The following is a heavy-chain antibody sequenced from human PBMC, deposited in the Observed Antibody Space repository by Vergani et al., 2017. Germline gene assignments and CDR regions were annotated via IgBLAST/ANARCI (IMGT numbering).Heavy chain of an antibody. V-gene: IGHV4-61*02. Sequence: QVQLQESGPGLVKPSQTLSLTCTVSGGSISSGSYYWSWIRQPAGKGLEWIGRIYTSGSTNYNPSLKSRVPVSVDTSKNQFSLKLSSVTAADTAVYYCARARARYYFDYWGQGTLVTVSS. J-gene: IGHJ4*02. CDR3: ARARARYYFDY. D-gene: IGHD3-10*01. CDR2: IYTSGST. CDR1: GGSISSGSYY.